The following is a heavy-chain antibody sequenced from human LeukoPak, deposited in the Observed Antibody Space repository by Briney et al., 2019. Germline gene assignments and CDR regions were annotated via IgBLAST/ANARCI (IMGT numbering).Heavy chain of an antibody. Sequence: NPSETLSLTCTVSGYSISSGYFWGWIRQPPGEGLEWIGSLYYSGSTYYNPSLKSRVTISVDTPKNQFSLKLSSVTAADTAVYYCARHIVVVPAAMPGSVYFDYWGQGTLVTVSS. CDR2: LYYSGST. J-gene: IGHJ4*02. CDR1: GYSISSGYF. D-gene: IGHD2-2*01. V-gene: IGHV4-38-2*02. CDR3: ARHIVVVPAAMPGSVYFDY.